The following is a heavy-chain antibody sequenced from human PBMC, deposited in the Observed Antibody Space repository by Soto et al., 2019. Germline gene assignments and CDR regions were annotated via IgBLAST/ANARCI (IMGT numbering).Heavy chain of an antibody. CDR3: ASQTPHSFNYYYYYMDV. V-gene: IGHV3-53*04. Sequence: EVQLVESGGGLVQPGGSLRLSCAASGFTVSSNYMSWVRQAPGKGLEWVSVIYSGASTYYADSVKGRFTISRHNSKNTLYLQMNSLTAEHTAVYYCASQTPHSFNYYYYYMDVWGKGTTVTLSS. CDR2: IYSGAST. CDR1: GFTVSSNY. D-gene: IGHD5-18*01. J-gene: IGHJ6*03.